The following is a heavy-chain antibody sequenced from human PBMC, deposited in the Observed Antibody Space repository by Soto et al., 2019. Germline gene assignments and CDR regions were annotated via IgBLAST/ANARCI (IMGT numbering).Heavy chain of an antibody. CDR1: GFTFRHYG. CDR2: IWYDGRNI. CDR3: ASAAVIQGGTIIGREA. V-gene: IGHV3-33*01. J-gene: IGHJ6*04. D-gene: IGHD2-21*01. Sequence: PGGSLRLSCEASGFTFRHYGMLWVRQAPGRGLEWVASIWYDGRNIKYADSVKGRFTVSRDNFESTLYLQMNSLRADDTAVYYCASAAVIQGGTIIGREAWGKGTTVIVSS.